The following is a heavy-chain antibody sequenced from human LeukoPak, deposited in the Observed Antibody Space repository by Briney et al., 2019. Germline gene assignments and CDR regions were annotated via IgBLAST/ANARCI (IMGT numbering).Heavy chain of an antibody. J-gene: IGHJ4*02. Sequence: GGSLRLSCAASGFPSSSYVMRWVRQGPGKGLQWVSAISGSGDSTDYADSVKGRFTISRDNSKNILFLQMSSLRADDTAIYYCARQVGFCSDSTCYFDYWGQGALVTVSS. V-gene: IGHV3-23*01. CDR3: ARQVGFCSDSTCYFDY. D-gene: IGHD3-22*01. CDR1: GFPSSSYV. CDR2: ISGSGDST.